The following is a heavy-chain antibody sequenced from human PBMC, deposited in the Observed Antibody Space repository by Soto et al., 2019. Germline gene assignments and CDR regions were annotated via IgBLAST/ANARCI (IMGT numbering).Heavy chain of an antibody. CDR1: GFTFSSYA. CDR3: ARQSYSSYYFDY. J-gene: IGHJ4*02. D-gene: IGHD6-13*01. CDR2: ISSNGGST. Sequence: PGGSLRLSCAASGFTFSSYAMHWVRQAPGKGLEYVSAISSNGGSTYYANSVKGRFTISRDNSKNTLYLQMGSLRAEDMAVYYCARQSYSSYYFDYWGQRTLVTFSS. V-gene: IGHV3-64*01.